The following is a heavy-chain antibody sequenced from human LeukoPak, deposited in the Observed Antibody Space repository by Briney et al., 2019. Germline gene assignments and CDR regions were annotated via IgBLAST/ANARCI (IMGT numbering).Heavy chain of an antibody. CDR3: AKYVGEVTIFGVVIPPHSASGY. CDR2: ISGSGGST. J-gene: IGHJ4*02. D-gene: IGHD3-3*01. V-gene: IGHV3-23*01. CDR1: GFTFSSYA. Sequence: GGSLRLSCAASGFTFSSYAMSWVRQAPGKGLEWVSAISGSGGSTYYADSVKGRFTISRDNSKNTLYLQMNSLRAEDTAVYYCAKYVGEVTIFGVVIPPHSASGYWGQGALVTVSS.